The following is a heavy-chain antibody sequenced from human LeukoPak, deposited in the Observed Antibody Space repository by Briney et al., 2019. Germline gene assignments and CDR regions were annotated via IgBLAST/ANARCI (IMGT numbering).Heavy chain of an antibody. CDR2: INPNSGGT. J-gene: IGHJ4*02. CDR1: RYTFTGYY. V-gene: IGHV1-2*02. Sequence: GASVKVSCKASRYTFTGYYRHWVRQAPGQGLEWMGWINPNSGGTNYAQKFQGRVTMTRDTSISTAYMELSRLRSDDTAVYYCARDRIGVVVPAAIPIGSDYWGQGTLVTVSS. CDR3: ARDRIGVVVPAAIPIGSDY. D-gene: IGHD2-2*02.